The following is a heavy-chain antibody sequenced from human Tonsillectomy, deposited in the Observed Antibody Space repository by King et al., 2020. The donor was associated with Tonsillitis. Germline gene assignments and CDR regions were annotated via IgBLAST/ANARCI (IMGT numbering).Heavy chain of an antibody. CDR2: ISSSSSGI. CDR3: ARAAVAGNNHFDY. CDR1: GFTFSSYS. D-gene: IGHD6-19*01. J-gene: IGHJ4*02. V-gene: IGHV3-48*01. Sequence: EVQLVEAGGGLAQPGGSLRLSCAASGFTFSSYSMNWVRQAPGKGLEWVSYISSSSSGIYYADSGKGRFTSSRDNAKNSLYLQMNSLRAEDTAVYYCARAAVAGNNHFDYWGQGTLVTVSS.